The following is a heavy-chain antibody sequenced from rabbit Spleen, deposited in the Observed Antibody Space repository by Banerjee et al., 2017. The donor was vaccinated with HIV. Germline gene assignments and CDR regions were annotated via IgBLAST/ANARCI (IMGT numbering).Heavy chain of an antibody. D-gene: IGHD8-1*01. J-gene: IGHJ4*01. Sequence: QEQLVESGGGLVQPGGSLKLSCKASGFDFSNYGVSWVRQAPGKGLEWIGYIEPIFGNTYYANWVNGRFSISRENAQNTVLLQMTSLTAADTATYFCARDGAGGSYFALWGQGTLVTVS. CDR1: GFDFSNYG. CDR2: IEPIFGNT. V-gene: IGHV1S47*01. CDR3: ARDGAGGSYFAL.